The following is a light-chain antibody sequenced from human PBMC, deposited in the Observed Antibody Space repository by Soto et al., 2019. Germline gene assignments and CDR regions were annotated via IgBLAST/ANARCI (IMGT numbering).Light chain of an antibody. J-gene: IGKJ1*01. V-gene: IGKV3-15*01. CDR3: QQYERWPPWT. CDR2: GAS. CDR1: QSVSSR. Sequence: EIVIPQSPTHLSVSPGEGVTLSFRASQSVSSRVAWYQQKPGQAPRLLISGASTRATGTPARFIGSGSGTDFTLTISSLQSEDFAIYHCQQYERWPPWTFGQGTKVDIK.